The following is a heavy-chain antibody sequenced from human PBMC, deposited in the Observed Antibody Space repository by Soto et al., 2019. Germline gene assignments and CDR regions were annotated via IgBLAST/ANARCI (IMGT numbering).Heavy chain of an antibody. D-gene: IGHD3-22*01. Sequence: QVQLVESGGGVVQPGRSLRLSCAASGFTFSSYAMHWVRQAPGKGLEWVAVISYDGSNKYYADSVKGRFTISRDNSKNTLYLQMNSLRAEDTAVYYCASLYYDSSGYYHTIVFDYWGQGTLVTVSS. CDR1: GFTFSSYA. CDR3: ASLYYDSSGYYHTIVFDY. CDR2: ISYDGSNK. V-gene: IGHV3-30-3*01. J-gene: IGHJ4*02.